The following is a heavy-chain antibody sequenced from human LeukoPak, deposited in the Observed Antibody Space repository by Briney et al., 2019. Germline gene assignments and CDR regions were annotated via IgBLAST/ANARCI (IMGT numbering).Heavy chain of an antibody. Sequence: PGGSLRLSCAASGFTVSSNYMSWVRQAPGKGLEWVSVIDSGGSTYYADSVEGRFTISRDNSKNTLYLQMNSLRAEDTAVYYCARGSGWYFYFDYWGQGTLVTVSS. D-gene: IGHD6-19*01. CDR1: GFTVSSNY. V-gene: IGHV3-53*01. J-gene: IGHJ4*02. CDR3: ARGSGWYFYFDY. CDR2: IDSGGST.